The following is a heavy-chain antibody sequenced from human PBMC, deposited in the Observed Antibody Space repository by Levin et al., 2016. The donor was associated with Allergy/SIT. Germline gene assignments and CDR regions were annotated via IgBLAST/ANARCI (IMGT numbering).Heavy chain of an antibody. CDR2: ISSSGSTI. CDR3: ARGGFWYGVVIPQGGFDP. D-gene: IGHD3-22*01. V-gene: IGHV3-11*01. CDR1: GFTFSDYY. J-gene: IGHJ5*02. Sequence: GGSLRLSCAASGFTFSDYYMSWIRQAPGKGLEWVSYISSSGSTIYYADSVKGRFTISRDNAKNSLYLQMNSLRAEDTAVYYCARGGFWYGVVIPQGGFDPWGQGTLVTVSS.